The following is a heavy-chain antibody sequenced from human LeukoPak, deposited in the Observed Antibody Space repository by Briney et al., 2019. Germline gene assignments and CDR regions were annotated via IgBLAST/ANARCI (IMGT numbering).Heavy chain of an antibody. D-gene: IGHD3-16*01. CDR1: GFTFSSYG. Sequence: GGSLRLSCAASGFTFSSYGMHWVRQAPGKGLEWVAVIWYDGSNKYYADSVKGRFTISRDNSKNTLYLQMNSLRAEDTAVYYCAFGRGREVVGMDVWGQGTTVTVSS. J-gene: IGHJ6*02. V-gene: IGHV3-33*01. CDR3: AFGRGREVVGMDV. CDR2: IWYDGSNK.